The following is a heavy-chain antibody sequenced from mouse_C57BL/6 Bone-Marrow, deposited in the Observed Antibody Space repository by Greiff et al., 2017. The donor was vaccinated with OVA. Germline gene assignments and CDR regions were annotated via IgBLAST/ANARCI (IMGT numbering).Heavy chain of an antibody. Sequence: QVQLQQSGAELARPGASVKLSCTASGYTFTSYGISWVKQRTGQGLEWIGEIYPRSGNTYYNEKFKGKATLTADKSSSTAYSELSSLTSVDSAVYCCARRRVPLYFDVWGSGATVTVST. J-gene: IGHJ1*01. CDR1: GYTFTSYG. CDR2: IYPRSGNT. D-gene: IGHD2-14*01. V-gene: IGHV1-81*01. CDR3: ARRRVPLYFDV.